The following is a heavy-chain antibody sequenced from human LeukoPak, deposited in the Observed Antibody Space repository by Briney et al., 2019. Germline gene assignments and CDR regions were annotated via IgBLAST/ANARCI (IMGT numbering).Heavy chain of an antibody. J-gene: IGHJ4*02. CDR3: ASWGSGSYYVDY. CDR2: INPNSGGT. Sequence: ASVKVSCKASGYTFTGYYMDWVRQAPGQGLEWMGRINPNSGGTNYAQKFQGRVTMTRDTSISTAYMELSRLRSDETAVYYCASWGSGSYYVDYWGQGTLVTVSS. D-gene: IGHD3-10*01. V-gene: IGHV1-2*06. CDR1: GYTFTGYY.